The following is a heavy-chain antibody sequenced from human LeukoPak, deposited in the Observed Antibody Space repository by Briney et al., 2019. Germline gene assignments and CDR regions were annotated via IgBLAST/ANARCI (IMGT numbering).Heavy chain of an antibody. D-gene: IGHD1-1*01. CDR2: IYYSGGT. J-gene: IGHJ4*02. V-gene: IGHV4-59*01. Sequence: SATLSLTCTVSGGSISSSYWSWIRQPQVKDLEWIGYIYYSGGTNYNPSLKSRVTISVDTSKNQFSLKLSSVTAADTAVYYCARLRGTGYYFDYWGQGTLVTVSS. CDR1: GGSISSSY. CDR3: ARLRGTGYYFDY.